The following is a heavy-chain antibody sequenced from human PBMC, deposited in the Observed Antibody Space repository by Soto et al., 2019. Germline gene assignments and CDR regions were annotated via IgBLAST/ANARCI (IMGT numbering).Heavy chain of an antibody. Sequence: QVQLVQSGAEVKTPGASVKVSCKASGYTFSNYAISWVRQAPGQGLEWMGWSSAFNGHTNYAQKFQGRVTMTTDTSTSTAYMELRSLTSDDTAMYYCARGAAADPFDYWGQGTLVTVSS. CDR1: GYTFSNYA. CDR3: ARGAAADPFDY. J-gene: IGHJ4*02. D-gene: IGHD6-13*01. V-gene: IGHV1-18*01. CDR2: SSAFNGHT.